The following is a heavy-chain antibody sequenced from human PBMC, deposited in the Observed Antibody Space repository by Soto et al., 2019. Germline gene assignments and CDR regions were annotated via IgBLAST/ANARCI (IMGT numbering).Heavy chain of an antibody. CDR3: AREADYDSSGYYYFY. CDR2: IIPIFGTA. J-gene: IGHJ4*02. CDR1: GGTFSSYA. Sequence: GASGKVCCKSSGGTFSSYAISWVRQGPGQGLEWMGGIIPIFGTANYAQKFQGRVTITADESTRTAYMELSSLRSEDTAVYYCAREADYDSSGYYYFYWGQGTLVTVSS. V-gene: IGHV1-69*13. D-gene: IGHD3-22*01.